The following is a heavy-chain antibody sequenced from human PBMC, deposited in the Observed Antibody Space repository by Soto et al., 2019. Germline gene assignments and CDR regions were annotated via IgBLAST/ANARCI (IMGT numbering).Heavy chain of an antibody. J-gene: IGHJ1*01. V-gene: IGHV3-23*01. D-gene: IGHD6-19*01. CDR1: GFTFSSYA. CDR2: ISGSGGST. Sequence: GGSLRLSCAASGFTFSSYAISWVRQAPGKGLEWVSAISGSGGSTYYADSVKGRFTISRDNSKNTLYLQMNSLRAEDTAVYYCARDRIAVAGNPEYFQHWGQGTLVTVSS. CDR3: ARDRIAVAGNPEYFQH.